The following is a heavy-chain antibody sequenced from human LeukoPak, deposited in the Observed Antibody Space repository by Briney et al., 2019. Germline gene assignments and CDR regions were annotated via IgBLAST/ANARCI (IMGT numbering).Heavy chain of an antibody. CDR1: GYTFTSYA. CDR3: ARGVRGYSYGNYYYMDV. V-gene: IGHV1-3*03. D-gene: IGHD5-18*01. J-gene: IGHJ6*03. Sequence: GASVKVSCKASGYTFTSYAMHWVRQAPGQRLEWVGWINAGNGNTKYSQEFQGRVTITRDTSASTAYMELSSLRSEDMAVYYCARGVRGYSYGNYYYMDVWGKGTTVTVSS. CDR2: INAGNGNT.